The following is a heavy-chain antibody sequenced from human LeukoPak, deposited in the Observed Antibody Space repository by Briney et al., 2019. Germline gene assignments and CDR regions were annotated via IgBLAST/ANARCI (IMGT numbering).Heavy chain of an antibody. D-gene: IGHD3-10*01. V-gene: IGHV1-69*05. J-gene: IGHJ6*03. CDR2: IIPIFGTA. CDR3: ARAISVPMVRGVISGFYYYYYMDV. Sequence: ASVKVSCKASGYTFTSYDINWVRQATGQGLEWMGGIIPIFGTANYAQKFQGRVTITTDESTSTAYMELSSLRSEDTAVYYCARAISVPMVRGVISGFYYYYYMDVWGKGTTVTVSS. CDR1: GYTFTSYD.